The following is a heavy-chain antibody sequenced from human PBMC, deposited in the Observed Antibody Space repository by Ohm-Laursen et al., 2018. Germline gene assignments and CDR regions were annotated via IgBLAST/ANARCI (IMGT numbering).Heavy chain of an antibody. V-gene: IGHV4-34*01. CDR1: GGSFSGYY. J-gene: IGHJ5*02. Sequence: TLSLTCAVYGGSFSGYYWSWIRQPPGKGLEWIGEINHSGSTNYNPSLKSRVTISVDTSKNQFSLKLSSVTAADTAVYYCARNITPNAWGQGTLVTVSS. D-gene: IGHD1-14*01. CDR3: ARNITPNA. CDR2: INHSGST.